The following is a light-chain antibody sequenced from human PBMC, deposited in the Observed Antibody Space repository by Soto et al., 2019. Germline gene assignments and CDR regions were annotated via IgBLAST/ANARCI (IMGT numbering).Light chain of an antibody. CDR1: QGISNY. Sequence: DIQMTQSPSSLSASVGDRVTITCRASQGISNYLAWYQQKPGKVPKLLIYAASTLQSGLPSRFSVSGSGTDCTLSFSSLQPEDVATYYCQKCNSAPFTFGPGTKVYIK. CDR2: AAS. CDR3: QKCNSAPFT. V-gene: IGKV1-27*01. J-gene: IGKJ3*01.